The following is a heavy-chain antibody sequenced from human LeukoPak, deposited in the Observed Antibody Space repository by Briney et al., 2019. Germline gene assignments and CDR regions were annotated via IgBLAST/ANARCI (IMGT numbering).Heavy chain of an antibody. D-gene: IGHD2-15*01. CDR3: AKETVVVVAATPDAFDI. V-gene: IGHV3-23*01. Sequence: GGSLRLSCEASGFSVSSYNMNWVRQAPGKGLEWVSGISGSGGSTHYADSVKDRFTISRDNSKNTLYLQMNSLRAEDTAVYYCAKETVVVVAATPDAFDIWGQGTMVTVSS. J-gene: IGHJ3*02. CDR2: ISGSGGST. CDR1: GFSVSSYN.